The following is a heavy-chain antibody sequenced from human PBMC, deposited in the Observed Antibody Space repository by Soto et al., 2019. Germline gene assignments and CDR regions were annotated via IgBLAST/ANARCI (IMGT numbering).Heavy chain of an antibody. Sequence: QVPLVQSGAEVKKPGSSVKVSCKASGGTFSSYAISWVRQAPGQGLEWMGGIIPIFGTANYAQKFQGRVTITADKSTSTAYMELSSLRSEDTAVYYCARDKEEGYCSSTSCYAYNWFDPWGQGTLVTVSS. CDR2: IIPIFGTA. CDR1: GGTFSSYA. CDR3: ARDKEEGYCSSTSCYAYNWFDP. D-gene: IGHD2-2*01. J-gene: IGHJ5*02. V-gene: IGHV1-69*06.